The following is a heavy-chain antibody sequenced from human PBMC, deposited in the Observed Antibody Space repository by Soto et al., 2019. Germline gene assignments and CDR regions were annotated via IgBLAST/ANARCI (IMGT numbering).Heavy chain of an antibody. J-gene: IGHJ6*02. CDR2: INAGNWNT. CDR3: ARDFVVAAPVNYYYYGMDV. D-gene: IGHD2-15*01. CDR1: GYTFSNFA. Sequence: ASVKVSCKASGYTFSNFAMHWVRQAPGQRLEWMGWINAGNWNTKYSQKFQGRVTITRDTSASTAYMELSSLRPEDTAVYYCARDFVVAAPVNYYYYGMDVWGQGTTVTVSS. V-gene: IGHV1-3*01.